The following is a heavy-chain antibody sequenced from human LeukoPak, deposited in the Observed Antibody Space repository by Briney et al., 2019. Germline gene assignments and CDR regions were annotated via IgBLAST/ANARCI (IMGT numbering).Heavy chain of an antibody. J-gene: IGHJ4*02. CDR3: ARLAYYAGGWYFDY. V-gene: IGHV1-18*01. CDR1: GYTFSNFG. D-gene: IGHD3-3*01. CDR2: ISAYKGNT. Sequence: GASVKVSCKASGYTFSNFGFSWVRQAPGQGLEWMGWISAYKGNTNYTQKFQGRVTMTTDTSTKTTYMDLRSLKSDDTAVYYCARLAYYAGGWYFDYWGQGTLVTVSS.